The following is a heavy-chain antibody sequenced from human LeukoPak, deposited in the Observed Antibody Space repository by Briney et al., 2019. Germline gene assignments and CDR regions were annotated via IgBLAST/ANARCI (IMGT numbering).Heavy chain of an antibody. V-gene: IGHV4-38-2*02. Sequence: PSETLSLTCAVPAYSISSDYYWGWIRQPPGKGLEWIGTIYHSVTTYYNPSLKSRVTISVDTSKNQFSLKLSSVTAADTAVYYCARESVSSGTNWFDPWGQGTLVPVSS. J-gene: IGHJ5*02. CDR2: IYHSVTT. CDR1: AYSISSDYY. D-gene: IGHD3-10*01. CDR3: ARESVSSGTNWFDP.